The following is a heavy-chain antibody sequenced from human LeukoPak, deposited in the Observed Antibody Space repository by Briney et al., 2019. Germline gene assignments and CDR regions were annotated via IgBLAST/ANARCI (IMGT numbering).Heavy chain of an antibody. CDR3: AKDPDCTSGICYTFFDY. J-gene: IGHJ4*02. D-gene: IGHD2-8*01. CDR1: GFTFSSYA. V-gene: IGHV3-48*04. CDR2: ISRSGSTK. Sequence: GGSLRLSCAASGFTFSSYAMSWVRQAPGKGLEWVSSISRSGSTKYYADSVKGRFTISRDNAKNSLFLQMNSLRAEDTAVYYCAKDPDCTSGICYTFFDYWGQGTLVTVSS.